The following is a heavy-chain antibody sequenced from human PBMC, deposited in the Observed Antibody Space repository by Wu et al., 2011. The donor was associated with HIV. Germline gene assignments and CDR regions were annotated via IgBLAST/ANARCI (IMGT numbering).Heavy chain of an antibody. CDR1: GYTFVSYD. V-gene: IGHV1-8*01. J-gene: IGHJ4*02. CDR2: MNLNNGDT. CDR3: ARARTFGVLYYFDY. D-gene: IGHD3-16*01. Sequence: QVQLVQSGAEVKKPGTSVKVSCKASGYTFVSYDINWVRQATGQGLEWMGRMNLNNGDTDFAQKFQGRVTLTRDTSINTAYMDLSSLTSEDTAVYYCARARTFGVLYYFDYWGQGTWSPSP.